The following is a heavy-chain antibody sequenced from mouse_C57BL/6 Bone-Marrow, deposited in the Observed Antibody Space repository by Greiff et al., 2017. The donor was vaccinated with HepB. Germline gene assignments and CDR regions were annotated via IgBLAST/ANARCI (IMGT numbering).Heavy chain of an antibody. CDR1: GYTFTSYW. Sequence: VQLQQPGAELVRPGTSVKLSCKASGYTFTSYWMHWVKQRPGQGLEWIGVIDPSDSYTNYNQKFKGKATLTVDTSSSTAYMQLSSLTSEDSAVYYCARYLAAYWGQGTLVTVSA. J-gene: IGHJ3*01. CDR2: IDPSDSYT. V-gene: IGHV1-59*01. CDR3: ARYLAAY.